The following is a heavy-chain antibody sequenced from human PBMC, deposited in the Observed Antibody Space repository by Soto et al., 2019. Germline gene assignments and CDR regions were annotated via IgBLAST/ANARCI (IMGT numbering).Heavy chain of an antibody. V-gene: IGHV1-3*01. CDR1: GYTFTSYA. CDR2: INAGNGNT. Sequence: VASVKVSCKASGYTFTSYAMHWVRQAPGQRLEWMGWINAGNGNTKYSQKFQGRVTITRDTSASTAYMELSSLGSEDTAVYYCARVAYDSSGYYSWGQGTLVTVSS. D-gene: IGHD3-22*01. J-gene: IGHJ4*02. CDR3: ARVAYDSSGYYS.